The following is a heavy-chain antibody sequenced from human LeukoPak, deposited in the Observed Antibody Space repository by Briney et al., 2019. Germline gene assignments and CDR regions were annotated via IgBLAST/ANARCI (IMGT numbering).Heavy chain of an antibody. V-gene: IGHV4-34*01. Sequence: RTSETLSLTCAVYGGSFSGYYWSWIRQPPGKGLEWIGEINHSGSTNYNPSLKSRVTISVDTSKNQFSLKLSSVTAADTAVYYCARIYSSGWSYNWFGPWGQGTLVTVSS. J-gene: IGHJ5*02. CDR3: ARIYSSGWSYNWFGP. D-gene: IGHD6-19*01. CDR2: INHSGST. CDR1: GGSFSGYY.